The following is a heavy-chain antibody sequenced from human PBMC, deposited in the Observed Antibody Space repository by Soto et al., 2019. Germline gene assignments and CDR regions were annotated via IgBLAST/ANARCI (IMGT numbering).Heavy chain of an antibody. CDR2: ISRNSGSI. Sequence: ALRLSCAASGFTFDDYAMHWVRQAPGKGLEWVSGISRNSGSIGYADSVKGRFTISRDNAKNSLYLQMNSLRAEDTALYYCAKDRSSSWYYDAFDIWGQGTMVTVSS. CDR3: AKDRSSSWYYDAFDI. J-gene: IGHJ3*02. D-gene: IGHD6-13*01. V-gene: IGHV3-9*01. CDR1: GFTFDDYA.